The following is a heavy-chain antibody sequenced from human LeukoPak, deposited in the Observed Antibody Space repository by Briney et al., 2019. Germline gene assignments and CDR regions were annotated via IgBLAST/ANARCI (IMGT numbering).Heavy chain of an antibody. CDR3: ARTLYSSGWYAGXXXDP. J-gene: IGHJ5*02. Sequence: ASVKVSCKASGYTFTSYGISWVRQAPGQGLEWMGWISAYNGNTNYAQKLQGRVTMTTDTSTSTAYMELRSLRSDDTAVYYCARTLYSSGWYAGXXXDPWGQGTLVTVSS. CDR1: GYTFTSYG. CDR2: ISAYNGNT. D-gene: IGHD6-19*01. V-gene: IGHV1-18*01.